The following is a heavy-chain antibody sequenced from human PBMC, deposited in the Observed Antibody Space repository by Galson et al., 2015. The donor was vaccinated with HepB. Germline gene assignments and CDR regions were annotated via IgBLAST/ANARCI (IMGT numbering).Heavy chain of an antibody. D-gene: IGHD6-13*01. Sequence: SLRLSCAASGFTFSSYAMHWVRQAPGKGLEWVAVISYDGSNKYYADSVKGRFTISRDNSKNTLYLQMNSLRAEDTAVYYCARDWYSFYYGMDVWGQGTTVTVSS. CDR1: GFTFSSYA. CDR2: ISYDGSNK. CDR3: ARDWYSFYYGMDV. J-gene: IGHJ6*02. V-gene: IGHV3-30-3*01.